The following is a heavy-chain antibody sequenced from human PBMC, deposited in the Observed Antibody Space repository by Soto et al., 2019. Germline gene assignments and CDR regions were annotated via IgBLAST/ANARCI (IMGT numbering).Heavy chain of an antibody. CDR2: ISTSIGAT. CDR1: GFAFSNYA. D-gene: IGHD6-6*01. Sequence: AGGSLRLSCAASGFAFSNYAMGWVRPAPGKGLEWVSSISTSIGATYYADSVKGRFTISRDDSKDTLYLQMNSRRAEDSAVYYCAKDRTVAARNFDYWGQGTQVTVSS. J-gene: IGHJ4*02. CDR3: AKDRTVAARNFDY. V-gene: IGHV3-23*01.